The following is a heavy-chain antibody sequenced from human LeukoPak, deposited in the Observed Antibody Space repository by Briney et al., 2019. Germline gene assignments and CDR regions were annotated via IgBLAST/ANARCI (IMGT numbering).Heavy chain of an antibody. CDR1: GYTLTELS. J-gene: IGHJ4*02. V-gene: IGHV1-24*01. Sequence: ASVKVSCKVSGYTLTELSMHWVRQAPGKGLEWMGGFDPEDGETIYAQKFQGRVTMTEDTSTDTAYMELSSLRSEDTAVYHCARSSIIATAGPFYFDYWGQGTLVTVSS. CDR2: FDPEDGET. D-gene: IGHD6-13*01. CDR3: ARSSIIATAGPFYFDY.